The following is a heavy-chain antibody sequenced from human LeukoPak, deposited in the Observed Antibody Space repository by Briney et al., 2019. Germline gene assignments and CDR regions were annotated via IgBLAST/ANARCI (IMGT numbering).Heavy chain of an antibody. CDR2: ISSSGSTI. Sequence: PGGPLRLSRAASGFTFSDYYMSWIRQAPGRGLEWISYISSSGSTIYYADAVKGRFSISRDNAKNSLYLQASSLGVEDTAVYYCAKDGKDPNVPNDYYYYMDGWGKGTTVTVSS. D-gene: IGHD1-1*01. V-gene: IGHV3-11*01. J-gene: IGHJ6*03. CDR1: GFTFSDYY. CDR3: AKDGKDPNVPNDYYYYMDG.